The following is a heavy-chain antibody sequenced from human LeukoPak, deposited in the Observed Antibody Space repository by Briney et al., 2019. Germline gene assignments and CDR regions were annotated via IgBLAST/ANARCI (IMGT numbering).Heavy chain of an antibody. Sequence: ASVKVSCKASGGTFSSYAISWVRQAPGQGLEGMGGIIPIFGTANYAQKFQGRVTITPEESTSPDYMELSSRRSEDTAVYYCARDLDTGSYYGYWGQGTLVTVSS. V-gene: IGHV1-69*13. CDR3: ARDLDTGSYYGY. CDR1: GGTFSSYA. D-gene: IGHD1-26*01. CDR2: IIPIFGTA. J-gene: IGHJ4*02.